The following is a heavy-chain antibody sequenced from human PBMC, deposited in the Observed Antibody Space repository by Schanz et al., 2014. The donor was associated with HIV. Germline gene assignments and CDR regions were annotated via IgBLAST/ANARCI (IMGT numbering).Heavy chain of an antibody. CDR3: ARRSTPGGYYGMDV. J-gene: IGHJ6*02. V-gene: IGHV3-33*01. CDR2: IWYDGSNK. CDR1: GFTFSSYG. D-gene: IGHD2-15*01. Sequence: QVQLVESGGGVVQPGRSLRLSCAASGFTFSSYGMHWVRQAPGKGLEWVAVIWYDGSNKYYADSVKGRFTISRDNSKNTLYLQMNSLRAEDTAVYYCARRSTPGGYYGMDVWGQGTTVIVSS.